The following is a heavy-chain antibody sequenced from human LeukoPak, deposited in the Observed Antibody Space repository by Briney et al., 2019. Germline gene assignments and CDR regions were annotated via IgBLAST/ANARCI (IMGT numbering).Heavy chain of an antibody. CDR2: MNPNSGNT. CDR1: GYTFTGYY. V-gene: IGHV1-8*02. D-gene: IGHD2-21*01. Sequence: ASVKVPCKASGYTFTGYYMHWVRQATGQGLEWMGWMNPNSGNTGYAQKFQGRVTMTRNTSISTAYMELSSLRSEDTAVYYCARAPDCGGDCYSGYYYYYYMDVWGKGTTVTVSS. CDR3: ARAPDCGGDCYSGYYYYYYMDV. J-gene: IGHJ6*03.